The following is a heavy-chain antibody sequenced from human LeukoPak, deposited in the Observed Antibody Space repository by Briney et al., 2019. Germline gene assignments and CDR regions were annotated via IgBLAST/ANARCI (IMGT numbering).Heavy chain of an antibody. Sequence: GASVKVSCKASGYTFTGYYIHWVRQAPGQGLEWMGWINPNSGVTNYAQKFQGRVTMTRDMSISTAYMELSSLRSEDTAVYYCARCIAAAGTSWYYYYMDVWGKGTTVTISS. CDR1: GYTFTGYY. CDR2: INPNSGVT. CDR3: ARCIAAAGTSWYYYYMDV. J-gene: IGHJ6*03. D-gene: IGHD6-13*01. V-gene: IGHV1-2*02.